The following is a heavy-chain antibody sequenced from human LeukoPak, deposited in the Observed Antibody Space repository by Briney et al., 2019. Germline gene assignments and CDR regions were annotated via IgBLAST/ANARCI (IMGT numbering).Heavy chain of an antibody. Sequence: GASVKVSCKTSGYTFTGYDINWVRQAPGQGLERMGWISAYNGNTNYAQKLQGRVTMTTDTSTSTAYMELRSLRSDDTAVYYCASSAAPLNDAFDIWGQGTMVTVSS. CDR3: ASSAAPLNDAFDI. CDR1: GYTFTGYD. V-gene: IGHV1-18*01. D-gene: IGHD2-2*01. J-gene: IGHJ3*02. CDR2: ISAYNGNT.